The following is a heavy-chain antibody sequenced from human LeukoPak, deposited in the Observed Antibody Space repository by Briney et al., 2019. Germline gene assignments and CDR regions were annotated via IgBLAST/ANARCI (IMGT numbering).Heavy chain of an antibody. Sequence: GGSLRLSCAASGFTFSSYAMSWVRQAPGKGLEWVSAISGSGGSTYYADSVKGRFTISRDNSKNTLYLQMNSLRAEDTAVYYCAKGILGYGDYYYYYGMDVWGQGTTVTVSS. V-gene: IGHV3-23*01. CDR2: ISGSGGST. D-gene: IGHD4-17*01. CDR3: AKGILGYGDYYYYYGMDV. CDR1: GFTFSSYA. J-gene: IGHJ6*02.